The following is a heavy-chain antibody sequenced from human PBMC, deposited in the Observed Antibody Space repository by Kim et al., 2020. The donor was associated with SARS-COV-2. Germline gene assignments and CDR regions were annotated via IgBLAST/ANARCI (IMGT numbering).Heavy chain of an antibody. J-gene: IGHJ4*02. CDR3: TTALFLLGSFDY. Sequence: GGSLRLSCAASGFTFSNAWMSWVRQAPGKGLEWVGRIKSKTDGGTTDYAAPVKGRFTISRDDSKNTLYLQMNSLKTEDTAVYYCTTALFLLGSFDYWGQGTLVTVSS. V-gene: IGHV3-15*01. D-gene: IGHD7-27*01. CDR1: GFTFSNAW. CDR2: IKSKTDGGTT.